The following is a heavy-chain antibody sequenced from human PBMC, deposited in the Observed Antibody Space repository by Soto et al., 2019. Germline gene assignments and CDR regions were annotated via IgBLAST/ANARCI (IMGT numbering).Heavy chain of an antibody. CDR1: GFSFSSFW. D-gene: IGHD5-18*01. CDR3: ATLNSFGSDY. V-gene: IGHV3-74*03. J-gene: IGHJ4*02. Sequence: PGGSLRLSCAASGFSFSSFWMHWVRQAPGKGLVWVSRIYSDVSGPMYADSVKGRFTISRDNAKSTLYLQMNSLRAEDTAVYYCATLNSFGSDYWGQGTLVTVSS. CDR2: IYSDVSGP.